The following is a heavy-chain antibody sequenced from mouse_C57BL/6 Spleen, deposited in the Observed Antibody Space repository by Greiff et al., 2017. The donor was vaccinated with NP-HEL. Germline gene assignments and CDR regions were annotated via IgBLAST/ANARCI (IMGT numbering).Heavy chain of an antibody. CDR3: ARRNYYGSSPFDY. V-gene: IGHV1-26*01. CDR2: INPNNGGT. J-gene: IGHJ2*01. D-gene: IGHD1-1*01. Sequence: EVQLQQSGPELVKPGASVKISCKASGYTFTDYYMNWVKQSHGKSLEWIGDINPNNGGTSYNQKLKGKATLTVDKSSSTAYMELRSLTSEDSAVYYCARRNYYGSSPFDYWGQGTTLTVSS. CDR1: GYTFTDYY.